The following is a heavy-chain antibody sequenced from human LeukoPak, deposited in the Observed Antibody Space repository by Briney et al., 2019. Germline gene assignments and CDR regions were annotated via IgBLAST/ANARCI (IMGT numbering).Heavy chain of an antibody. CDR1: GYSFTSYW. V-gene: IGHV5-51*01. Sequence: PGESLKISCKGSGYSFTSYWIAWVRQMPGKGLEWMGIIHPGDSDTRYSPSFQGQVTISADKSITTAYLQWSSLKASDTAMYYYAMLYCTGGSCFDPWGQGTLVTVSS. D-gene: IGHD2-8*02. CDR3: AMLYCTGGSCFDP. J-gene: IGHJ5*02. CDR2: IHPGDSDT.